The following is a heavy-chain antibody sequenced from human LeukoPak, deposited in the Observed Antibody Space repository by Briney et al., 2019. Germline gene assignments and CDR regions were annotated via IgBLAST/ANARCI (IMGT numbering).Heavy chain of an antibody. J-gene: IGHJ4*02. Sequence: SETLSLTCAVYGGSFSGYYWSWIRQPPGKGLEWIGEINHSGSTNYNPSLKSRVTISVDTSKNQFSLKLSSVTAADTAVHYCASRYYDSSGYYLSFDYWGQGTLVTVSS. CDR3: ASRYYDSSGYYLSFDY. D-gene: IGHD3-22*01. CDR1: GGSFSGYY. V-gene: IGHV4-34*01. CDR2: INHSGST.